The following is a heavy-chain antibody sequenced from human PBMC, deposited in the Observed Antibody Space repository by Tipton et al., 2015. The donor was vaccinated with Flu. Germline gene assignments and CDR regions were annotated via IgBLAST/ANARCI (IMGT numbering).Heavy chain of an antibody. D-gene: IGHD1-14*01. J-gene: IGHJ6*02. CDR2: IWYDGSNK. CDR1: GFTFSSYG. Sequence: SLRLSCAASGFTFSSYGMHWVRQAPGKGLEWVAVIWYDGSNKYYADSVKGRFTISRDNSKNTLYLQMNSLRAEDTAVYYCARDQNRNSDYYYGMDVWGQGTTVTVSS. V-gene: IGHV3-33*01. CDR3: ARDQNRNSDYYYGMDV.